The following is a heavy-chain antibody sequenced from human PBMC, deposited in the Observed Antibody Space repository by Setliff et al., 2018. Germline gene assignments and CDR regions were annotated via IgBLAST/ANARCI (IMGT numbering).Heavy chain of an antibody. CDR3: AKGEDWFFHFDS. D-gene: IGHD3-9*01. Sequence: SETLSLTCTVYGGSFSDYYWGWIRQPPGKGLEWIAEINHSGSTNYNPSLKSRVTISVDTSRNQFSLNLTSVTAADTAGYYCAKGEDWFFHFDSWGQGTLVTVSS. V-gene: IGHV4-34*01. CDR1: GGSFSDYY. J-gene: IGHJ4*02. CDR2: INHSGST.